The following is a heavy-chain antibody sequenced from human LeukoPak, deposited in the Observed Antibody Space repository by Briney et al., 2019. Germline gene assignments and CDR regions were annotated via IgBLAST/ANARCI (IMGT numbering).Heavy chain of an antibody. J-gene: IGHJ6*02. CDR3: ARDTGHYDFWSGYYSSDYYYGMDV. D-gene: IGHD3-3*01. CDR2: INHSGST. CDR1: GGSFSGYY. V-gene: IGHV4-34*01. Sequence: SETLSLTRAVYGGSFSGYYWSWIRQPPGKGLEWIGEINHSGSTNYNPSLKSRVTISVDTSKNQFSLKLSSVTAADTAVYYCARDTGHYDFWSGYYSSDYYYGMDVWGQGTTVTVSS.